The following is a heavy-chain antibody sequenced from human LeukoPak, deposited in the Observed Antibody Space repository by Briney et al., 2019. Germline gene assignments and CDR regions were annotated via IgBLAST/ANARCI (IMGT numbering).Heavy chain of an antibody. J-gene: IGHJ3*02. CDR1: GFTFGAYW. D-gene: IGHD3-16*01. Sequence: GGSLRLSCAASGFTFGAYWMSWVRQAPGKGLEWVANIKVDGSEKYYVDSVKGRFTISRDNAKNSLFLEMSSLRADDTAVYFCARDVEGGTFDIWGQGTTVTVSS. CDR2: IKVDGSEK. V-gene: IGHV3-7*05. CDR3: ARDVEGGTFDI.